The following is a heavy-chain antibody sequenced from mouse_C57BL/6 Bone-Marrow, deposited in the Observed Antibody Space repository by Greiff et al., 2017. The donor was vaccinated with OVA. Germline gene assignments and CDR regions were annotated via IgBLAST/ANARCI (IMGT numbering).Heavy chain of an antibody. Sequence: EVHLVESGGGLVKPGGSLKLSCAASGFTFSSYAMSWVRQTPEKRLEWVATISDGGSYTYYPDNVKGRFTISRDNAKNNLYLQMSHLKSEDTAMYYCARDQNYSNLFDYWGQGTTLTVSS. CDR2: ISDGGSYT. CDR1: GFTFSSYA. V-gene: IGHV5-4*01. CDR3: ARDQNYSNLFDY. D-gene: IGHD2-5*01. J-gene: IGHJ2*01.